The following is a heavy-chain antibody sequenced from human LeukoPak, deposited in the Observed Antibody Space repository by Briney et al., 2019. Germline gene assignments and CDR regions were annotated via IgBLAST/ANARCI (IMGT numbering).Heavy chain of an antibody. CDR1: GGSISSGDYY. V-gene: IGHV4-39*07. CDR2: IHYSGST. D-gene: IGHD3-10*01. CDR3: ARDMVRGVINWFDP. J-gene: IGHJ5*02. Sequence: SETLSLTCTVSGGSISSGDYYWGWIRQPPGKGLEWIGHIHYSGSTYHDPSLKSRVTMSVDTSKNQFSLKLSSVTAADAAVYYCARDMVRGVINWFDPWGQGTLVTVSS.